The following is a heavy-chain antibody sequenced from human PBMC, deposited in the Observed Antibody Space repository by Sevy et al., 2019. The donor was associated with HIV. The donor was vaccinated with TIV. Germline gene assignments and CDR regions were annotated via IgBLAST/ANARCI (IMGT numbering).Heavy chain of an antibody. J-gene: IGHJ4*02. CDR3: ASIAVALNFDY. V-gene: IGHV3-21*01. Sequence: GSLRLSCAASGFTFSSYSMNWVRQAPGKGLEWVSYISSSSSYIYYADSVKGRFTISRDNAKNARYQQMNSLRAEDTAEYYCASIAVALNFDYWGQGTLVTVSS. CDR1: GFTFSSYS. D-gene: IGHD6-19*01. CDR2: ISSSSSYI.